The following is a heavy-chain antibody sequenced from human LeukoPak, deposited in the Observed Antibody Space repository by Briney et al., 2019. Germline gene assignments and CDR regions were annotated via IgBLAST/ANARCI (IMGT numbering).Heavy chain of an antibody. V-gene: IGHV4-59*01. CDR3: ARVGSGWYFFGMDV. J-gene: IGHJ6*04. D-gene: IGHD6-19*01. CDR1: GFIFSNYW. CDR2: IYYSGST. Sequence: GSLRLSCAASGFIFSNYWMSWVRQAPGKGLEWIGYIYYSGSTNYNPSLKSRVTISVDTSKNQFSLKLSSVTAADTAVYYCARVGSGWYFFGMDVWGKGTTVTVSS.